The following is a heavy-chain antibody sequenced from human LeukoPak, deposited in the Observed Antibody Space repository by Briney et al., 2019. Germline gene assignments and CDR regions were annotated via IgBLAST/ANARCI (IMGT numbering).Heavy chain of an antibody. CDR3: ARAAGYCSSTSCYLGYYGMDV. CDR1: GFTFSSYD. V-gene: IGHV3-13*01. Sequence: GGSLRLSCAASGFTFSSYDMHWVRQATGKGLEWVSAIGTAGDTYYPGSVKGRFTISRENAKNSLYLQMNSLRAEDTAVYYCARAAGYCSSTSCYLGYYGMDVWGQGTTVTVS. J-gene: IGHJ6*02. D-gene: IGHD2-2*01. CDR2: IGTAGDT.